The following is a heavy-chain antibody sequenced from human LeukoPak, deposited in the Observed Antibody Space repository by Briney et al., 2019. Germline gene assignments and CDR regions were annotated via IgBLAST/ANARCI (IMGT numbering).Heavy chain of an antibody. CDR2: ISNDGINK. CDR1: GFTFSTYA. Sequence: GMSLRLSCAASGFTFSTYAIHWVRQAPGKGLEWVAIISNDGINKCYADSVKGRFTISRDNSDNTLFLQMNNLGLEDTAMYYCVRDLGQNEDHYYMDVWGKGTTVTVSS. V-gene: IGHV3-30*01. J-gene: IGHJ6*03. CDR3: VRDLGQNEDHYYMDV.